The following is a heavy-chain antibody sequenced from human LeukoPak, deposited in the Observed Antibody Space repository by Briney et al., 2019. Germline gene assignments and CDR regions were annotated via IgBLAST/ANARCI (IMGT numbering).Heavy chain of an antibody. V-gene: IGHV4-34*01. CDR1: GGSFSGYY. Sequence: SETLSLTCAVCGGSFSGYYWSWIRQPPGKGLEWIGEINHSGSTNYNPSLKSRVTISVDTSKNQFSLKLSSVTAADTAVYYCARARGYCTNGVCYRLRTAYYYYYMDVWGKGTTVTVSS. CDR2: INHSGST. J-gene: IGHJ6*03. CDR3: ARARGYCTNGVCYRLRTAYYYYYMDV. D-gene: IGHD2-8*01.